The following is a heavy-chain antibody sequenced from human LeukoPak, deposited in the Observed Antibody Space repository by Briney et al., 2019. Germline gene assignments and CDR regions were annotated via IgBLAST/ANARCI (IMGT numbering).Heavy chain of an antibody. Sequence: SETLSLTCAVYGGSFSGYYWSWIRQPPGKGLEWIGEINHSGSTNYNPSLKSGVTISVDTSKNQFSLKLSSVTAADTAVYYCARRVTGTGWFDPWGQGTLVTVSS. D-gene: IGHD2-8*02. J-gene: IGHJ5*02. CDR2: INHSGST. CDR1: GGSFSGYY. V-gene: IGHV4-34*01. CDR3: ARRVTGTGWFDP.